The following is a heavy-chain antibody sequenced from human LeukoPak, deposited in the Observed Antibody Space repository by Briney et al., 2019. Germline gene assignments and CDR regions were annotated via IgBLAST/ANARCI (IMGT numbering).Heavy chain of an antibody. J-gene: IGHJ3*01. CDR2: IFPADSDT. V-gene: IGHV5-51*01. CDR3: ARWVTADRGKKDAFDV. Sequence: PGESLKISCKASGYSFTTYWIGWVRQMPGKGLEWMGIIFPADSDTRYSPSFQGQVTVSADKSITTAYLQWSSLKASDTAMYYCARWVTADRGKKDAFDVWGQGTMVTVSS. D-gene: IGHD2-21*02. CDR1: GYSFTTYW.